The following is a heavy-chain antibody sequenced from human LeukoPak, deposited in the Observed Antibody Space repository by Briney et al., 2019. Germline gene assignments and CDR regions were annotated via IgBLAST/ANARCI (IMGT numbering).Heavy chain of an antibody. Sequence: ASVKVSCKASGYTFTGYYMHWVRQAPGQGLEWMGWINPNSGGTNYAQKFQGRVTMTRDTSISTAYMELSRLRSDDTAVYYCARDPQLIRFLEWLPNLLTFDYWGQGTLVTVSS. V-gene: IGHV1-2*02. CDR2: INPNSGGT. J-gene: IGHJ4*02. D-gene: IGHD3-3*01. CDR1: GYTFTGYY. CDR3: ARDPQLIRFLEWLPNLLTFDY.